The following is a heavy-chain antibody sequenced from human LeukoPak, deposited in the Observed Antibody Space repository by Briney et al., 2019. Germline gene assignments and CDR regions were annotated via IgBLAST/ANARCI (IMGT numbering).Heavy chain of an antibody. CDR2: IKQDGSEK. CDR1: GFTFSSYW. CDR3: ARDRGSWSHAFDI. D-gene: IGHD6-13*01. V-gene: IGHV3-7*01. Sequence: PGGSLRLSCAASGFTFSSYWMSWVRQAPGKGLEWVANIKQDGSEKYYVDSVKGRFTISRDNAKNSLYLQMNSLRAEDTAVYYCARDRGSWSHAFDIWGQGTMVTVSS. J-gene: IGHJ3*02.